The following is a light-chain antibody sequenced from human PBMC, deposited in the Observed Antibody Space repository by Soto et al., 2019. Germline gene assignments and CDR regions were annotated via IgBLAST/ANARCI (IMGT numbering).Light chain of an antibody. Sequence: EIVLTQSPGTLSLSPGERASLSCSADQSVNSVYLAWYQHKPGQAPRLLIYGASDRATGIPDRFSGSGSGTDFTLTISRLEPEDFALYYCQQYVTSPFTFGPGTKVDI. V-gene: IGKV3-20*01. J-gene: IGKJ3*01. CDR3: QQYVTSPFT. CDR1: QSVNSVY. CDR2: GAS.